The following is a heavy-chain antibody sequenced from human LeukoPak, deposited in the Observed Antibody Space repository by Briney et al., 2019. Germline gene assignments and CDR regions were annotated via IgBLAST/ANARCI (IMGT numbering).Heavy chain of an antibody. V-gene: IGHV4-34*01. CDR3: ARGRWANFDY. Sequence: SETLSLTCAVYGGSFSGYYWSWIRQPPGKGLEWIGEINHSGGTNYNPSLKSRVTISVDTSKNQFSLKLSSVTAADTAVYYCARGRWANFDYWGQGTLVTVSS. D-gene: IGHD4-23*01. J-gene: IGHJ4*02. CDR2: INHSGGT. CDR1: GGSFSGYY.